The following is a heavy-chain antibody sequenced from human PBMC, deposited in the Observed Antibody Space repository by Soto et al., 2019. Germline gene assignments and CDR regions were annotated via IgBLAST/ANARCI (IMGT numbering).Heavy chain of an antibody. Sequence: EVQLVASGGGLVQPGGSLSRSCAASGFIFSDHYMDWVRQAPGTGLEWLGRSKNKANSYTTDYAASVKGRFTVSRDDSKNSLYLQMNSLKTEDTAVYYCTSAVSATRASGLDVWGQGTTVTVSS. D-gene: IGHD2-15*01. J-gene: IGHJ6*02. CDR3: TSAVSATRASGLDV. CDR2: SKNKANSYTT. CDR1: GFIFSDHY. V-gene: IGHV3-72*01.